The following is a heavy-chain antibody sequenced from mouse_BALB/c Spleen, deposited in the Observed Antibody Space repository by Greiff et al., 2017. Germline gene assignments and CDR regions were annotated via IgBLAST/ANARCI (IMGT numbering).Heavy chain of an antibody. J-gene: IGHJ2*01. Sequence: EVKLVESGGGLVQPKGSLKLSCAASGFTFNTYAMNWVRQAPGKGLEWVARIRSKSNNYATYYADSVKDRFTISRDDSQSMLYLQMNNLKTEDTAMYYCVRHGNYFDYWGQGTTRTVSS. CDR3: VRHGNYFDY. CDR2: IRSKSNNYAT. CDR1: GFTFNTYA. V-gene: IGHV10-1*02. D-gene: IGHD2-1*01.